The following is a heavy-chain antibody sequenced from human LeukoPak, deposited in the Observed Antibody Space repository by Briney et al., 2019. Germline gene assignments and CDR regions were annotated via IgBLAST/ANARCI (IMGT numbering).Heavy chain of an antibody. CDR3: AKVRGGVTPFDY. CDR1: GFTLSHYP. CDR2: ISESGGST. V-gene: IGHV3-23*01. Sequence: GGSLRLCCAASGFTLSHYPMNWIRQAPGQGLEWVSTISESGGSTYYADSVKGRFTISRDNSKNTLYLQMNSLRAEDTAVYYCAKVRGGVTPFDYWGQGTLVTVST. D-gene: IGHD3-16*01. J-gene: IGHJ4*02.